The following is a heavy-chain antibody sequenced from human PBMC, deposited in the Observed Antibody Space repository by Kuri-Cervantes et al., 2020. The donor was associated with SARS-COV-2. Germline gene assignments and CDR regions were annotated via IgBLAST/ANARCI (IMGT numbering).Heavy chain of an antibody. J-gene: IGHJ4*02. D-gene: IGHD3-3*01. CDR1: GFTFSSYA. CDR2: ISGSGGST. V-gene: IGHV3-23*01. CDR3: AKDYDFWSGYSFDY. Sequence: LSLTCAASGFTFSSYAMSWVRQAPGKGLEWVSAISGSGGSTYYADSVKGRFTISRDNSKNTLYLQMNSLRAEDTALYYCAKDYDFWSGYSFDYWGQGTLVTVSS.